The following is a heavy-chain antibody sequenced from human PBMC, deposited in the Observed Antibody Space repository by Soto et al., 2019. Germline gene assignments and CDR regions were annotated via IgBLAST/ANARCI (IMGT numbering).Heavy chain of an antibody. Sequence: DVHLLESWGGLVQPGGSLRLSCAAPGLMFSAYAMHWVRQAPGQGLEWVSSMSGTFAYAYYEDSVKCRFTVSRDSAKDPLYLQLKSPRAADTALYFCAREDGGGLFDYWGQRTLVIVSS. J-gene: IGHJ4*02. D-gene: IGHD2-15*01. CDR2: MSGTFAYA. CDR3: AREDGGGLFDY. CDR1: GLMFSAYA. V-gene: IGHV3-23*01.